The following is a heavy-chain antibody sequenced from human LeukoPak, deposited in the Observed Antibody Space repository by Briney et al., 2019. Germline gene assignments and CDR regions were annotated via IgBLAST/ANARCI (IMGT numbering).Heavy chain of an antibody. CDR3: ARRFMEGSGGTHLGKFDY. D-gene: IGHD3-10*01. V-gene: IGHV4-39*01. CDR1: GGSISSSSYY. J-gene: IGHJ4*02. CDR2: IYYSGST. Sequence: SETLSLTCTVSGGSISSSSYYWGWIRQPPGKGLEWIGSIYYSGSTYYNPSLKSRVTISVDTSKNQFSLKLSSVTAADTAVYYCARRFMEGSGGTHLGKFDYWGQGTLVTVSS.